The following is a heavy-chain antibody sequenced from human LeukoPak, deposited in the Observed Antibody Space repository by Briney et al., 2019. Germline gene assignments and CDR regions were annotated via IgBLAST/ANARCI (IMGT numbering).Heavy chain of an antibody. CDR1: GGSISSSSYY. CDR2: IYYSGST. D-gene: IGHD1-26*01. CDR3: ARDWGRIAESGSQVPDAFDI. J-gene: IGHJ3*02. Sequence: PSETLSLTCTVSGGSISSSSYYWGWIRQPPGKGLEWIGSIYYSGSTYYNPSLKSRVTISVDTSKNQFSLKLSSVTAADTAVYYCARDWGRIAESGSQVPDAFDIWGQGTMVTVSS. V-gene: IGHV4-39*07.